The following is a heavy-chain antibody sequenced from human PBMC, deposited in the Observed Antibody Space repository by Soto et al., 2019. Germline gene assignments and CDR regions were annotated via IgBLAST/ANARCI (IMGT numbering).Heavy chain of an antibody. D-gene: IGHD6-13*01. J-gene: IGHJ5*02. CDR3: ARDRAPYSSSWYISGWFDP. V-gene: IGHV1-3*01. CDR2: INAGNGNT. Sequence: GASVKVSCKASGYTFTSYAMHWVRQAPGQRLEWMGWINAGNGNTKYSQKFQGRVTITRDTSASTAYMELSSLRSEDTAVYYCARDRAPYSSSWYISGWFDPWGQGTLVTVSS. CDR1: GYTFTSYA.